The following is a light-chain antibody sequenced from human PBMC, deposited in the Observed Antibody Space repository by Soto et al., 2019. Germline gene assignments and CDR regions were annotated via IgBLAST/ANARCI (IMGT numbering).Light chain of an antibody. CDR1: QNISSSY. CDR3: QQYNDWPLT. V-gene: IGKV3-15*01. CDR2: GAS. Sequence: EIVLTQSPATLSLSPGERATFSCRASQNISSSYLAWYQQKPGQAPRLLIYGASTRATGIPGRFSGGGSGTEFTLTISSLQSADFAVYYCQQYNDWPLTFGGGTKVDIK. J-gene: IGKJ4*01.